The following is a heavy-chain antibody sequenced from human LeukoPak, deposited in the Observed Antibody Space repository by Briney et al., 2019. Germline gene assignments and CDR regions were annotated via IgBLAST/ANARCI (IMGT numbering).Heavy chain of an antibody. D-gene: IGHD6-19*01. Sequence: GGSLRLSCAASGFTFSSHAMSWVRQAPGRGLEWVSAISGSGVSTYYADSVKGRFTISRDNSKNTLNLQMNGLRAEDTAVYYCAKGPLTEVAGTTWGYWGQGTLVTVSS. V-gene: IGHV3-23*01. CDR1: GFTFSSHA. CDR3: AKGPLTEVAGTTWGY. J-gene: IGHJ4*02. CDR2: ISGSGVST.